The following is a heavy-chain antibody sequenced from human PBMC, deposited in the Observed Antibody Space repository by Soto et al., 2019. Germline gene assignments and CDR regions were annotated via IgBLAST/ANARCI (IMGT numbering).Heavy chain of an antibody. Sequence: EVQLVESGGGLVQPGRSLRLSCAASGFTFDDYAMHWVRQRPGRGLEWVSGITWNGDEIGYPDSVKGRFSMSRDNAKKYLDLQRNSLRPDDTALYYCAASSGFDSGGYSGYYYGMDVWGQGTTVTVSS. D-gene: IGHD3-22*01. CDR3: AASSGFDSGGYSGYYYGMDV. CDR2: ITWNGDEI. V-gene: IGHV3-9*01. CDR1: GFTFDDYA. J-gene: IGHJ6*02.